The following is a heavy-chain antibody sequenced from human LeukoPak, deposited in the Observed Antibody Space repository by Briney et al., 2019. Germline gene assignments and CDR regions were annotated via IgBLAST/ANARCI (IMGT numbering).Heavy chain of an antibody. CDR1: GGSFGGYY. CDR2: INHSGST. V-gene: IGHV4-34*01. CDR3: ASGYYSLDY. J-gene: IGHJ4*02. Sequence: SETLSLTCAVYGGSFGGYYWSWIRQPPGKGLEWIGEINHSGSTNYNPSLKSRVTTSVDTSKNQFSLKLSSVTAADTAVYYCASGYYSLDYWGQGTLVTVSS. D-gene: IGHD3-10*01.